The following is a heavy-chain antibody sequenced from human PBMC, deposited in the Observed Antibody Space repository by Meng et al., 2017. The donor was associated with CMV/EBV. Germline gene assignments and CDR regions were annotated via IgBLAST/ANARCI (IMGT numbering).Heavy chain of an antibody. CDR1: GFTFSSYW. D-gene: IGHD3-10*01. J-gene: IGHJ6*02. Sequence: GEPLKISCAASGFTFSSYWMHWVRQAPGKGLVWVSRINSDGSSTSYADSVKGRFTISRDNAKNTLYLQMNSLRAEDTAVYYCARDGGQFGELSYGMDVWGQGTTVTVSS. CDR2: INSDGSST. V-gene: IGHV3-74*01. CDR3: ARDGGQFGELSYGMDV.